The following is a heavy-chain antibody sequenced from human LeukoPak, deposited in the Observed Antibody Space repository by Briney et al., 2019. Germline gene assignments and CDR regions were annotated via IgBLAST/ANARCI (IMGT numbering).Heavy chain of an antibody. D-gene: IGHD6-13*01. J-gene: IGHJ6*03. CDR1: GFTFSSYA. CDR3: AKAPSLPAAGMSYYYYMDV. Sequence: PGGSLRLSCSASGFTFSSYAMSWVRQAPGKGLELVSAFSGRGGITYYADSVKGRFTISRDNSKNTLYVQMNSLRAEDTAVYYCAKAPSLPAAGMSYYYYMDVWGKGTTVTVSS. V-gene: IGHV3-23*01. CDR2: FSGRGGIT.